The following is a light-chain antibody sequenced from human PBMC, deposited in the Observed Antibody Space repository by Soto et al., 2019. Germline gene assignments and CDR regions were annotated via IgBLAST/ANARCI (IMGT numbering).Light chain of an antibody. V-gene: IGKV1-13*02. Sequence: AIQLTQSPSSLSASVGDIVTITFRASQGIISYLGFYQQKPGKAPNLLIYDASTLVGGVSSRFSGSGSGTEFTLTISSLQPEDFATYYCQQANSFPYTFGQGTRLEIK. CDR3: QQANSFPYT. CDR1: QGIISY. CDR2: DAS. J-gene: IGKJ5*01.